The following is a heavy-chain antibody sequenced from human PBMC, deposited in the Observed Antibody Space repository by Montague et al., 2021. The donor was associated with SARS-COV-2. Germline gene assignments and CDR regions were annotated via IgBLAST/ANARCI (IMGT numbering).Heavy chain of an antibody. CDR2: IYYSGST. Sequence: SDTLSLTCTVSGGSISSSGYYWGWIRQPPGKGLEWIGSIYYSGSTYYNPSLKSRVTISVDTSKNQFSLKLSSVTAADTAVYYCARFPTSYYYDSKAAPATPDAFDIWGQGTMVTVSS. CDR1: GGSISSSGYY. V-gene: IGHV4-39*01. J-gene: IGHJ3*02. D-gene: IGHD3-22*01. CDR3: ARFPTSYYYDSKAAPATPDAFDI.